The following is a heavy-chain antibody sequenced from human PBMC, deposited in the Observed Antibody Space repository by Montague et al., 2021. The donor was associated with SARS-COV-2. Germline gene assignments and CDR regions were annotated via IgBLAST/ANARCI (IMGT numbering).Heavy chain of an antibody. D-gene: IGHD6-13*01. CDR1: GFSLSTSGVG. CDR3: AHRLSIAAAGGSGPYFDY. CDR2: IYWDDDK. J-gene: IGHJ4*02. V-gene: IGHV2-5*02. Sequence: PALAKPTKTLTLTCTFSGFSLSTSGVGVGWIRQPPGKALEWLALIYWDDDKRYSPSLKSRLTITKDTSKNQVVLTMTNMDPVDTATYYCAHRLSIAAAGGSGPYFDYWGQGTLVTVSS.